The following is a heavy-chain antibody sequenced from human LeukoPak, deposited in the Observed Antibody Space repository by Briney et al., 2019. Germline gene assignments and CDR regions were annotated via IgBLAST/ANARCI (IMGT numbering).Heavy chain of an antibody. Sequence: GGSLRLSCAASGFTFSDYYMSWIRQAPGKGLEWVSYISSSGSTIYYADSVKGRFTISRDNAKNSLYLQMNSLRAEDTAVYYCARDPMGKYYYDSSADVWGKGTTVTVSS. CDR2: ISSSGSTI. CDR3: ARDPMGKYYYDSSADV. J-gene: IGHJ6*04. V-gene: IGHV3-11*01. CDR1: GFTFSDYY. D-gene: IGHD3-22*01.